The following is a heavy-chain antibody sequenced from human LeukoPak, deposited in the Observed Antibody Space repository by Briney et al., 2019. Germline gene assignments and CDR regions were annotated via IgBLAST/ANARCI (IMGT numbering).Heavy chain of an antibody. V-gene: IGHV3-53*01. J-gene: IGHJ3*02. CDR3: ASETGGARAMCYAFDI. CDR2: IYSGGST. Sequence: GGSLRLSCAASGFTVSSNYMSWVRQAPGKGLEWVSVIYSGGSTYYADSVKGRFTISRDNSKNTLYLQMNSLRAEDTAVYYCASETGGARAMCYAFDIWGQGTMVTVSS. CDR1: GFTVSSNY. D-gene: IGHD2-8*02.